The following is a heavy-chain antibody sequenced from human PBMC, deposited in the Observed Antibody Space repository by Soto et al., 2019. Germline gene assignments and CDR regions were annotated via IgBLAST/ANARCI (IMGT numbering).Heavy chain of an antibody. V-gene: IGHV3-33*08. D-gene: IGHD2-15*01. CDR2: IWYDGSNK. CDR1: GFTFSSYG. Sequence: GGSLRLSCAAFGFTFSSYGMHWVRQAPGKGLEWVAVIWYDGSNKYYADSVKGRFTISRDNSKNTLYLQMNSLRAEVTAVYYCAREIKSEDIVVVRTFGGMDVWGQGTTVTVSS. CDR3: AREIKSEDIVVVRTFGGMDV. J-gene: IGHJ6*02.